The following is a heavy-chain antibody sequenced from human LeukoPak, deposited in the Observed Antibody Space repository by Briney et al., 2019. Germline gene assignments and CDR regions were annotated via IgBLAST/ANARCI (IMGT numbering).Heavy chain of an antibody. Sequence: ASVKVSCKASGGTFSSYAISWVRQAPGQGLEWMGRINPNSGGTNYAQKFQGRVTMTRDTSINTAYMELSRLRSDDTAVYYCAVQHCDPMDVWGKGTTVTVSS. CDR3: AVQHCDPMDV. CDR2: INPNSGGT. J-gene: IGHJ6*03. V-gene: IGHV1-2*06. CDR1: GGTFSSYA. D-gene: IGHD2-21*02.